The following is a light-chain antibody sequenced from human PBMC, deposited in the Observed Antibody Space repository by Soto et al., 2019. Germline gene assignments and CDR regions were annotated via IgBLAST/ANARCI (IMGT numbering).Light chain of an antibody. CDR3: GTWDSSLSVHV. J-gene: IGLJ1*01. CDR2: DNN. Sequence: SVVTQPPSVSAAPGQKVTISCSGSSSNIGNNYVSWYQQVPGTAPKLLIYDNNKRPSGNPDRFSGSKSGTSATLGISGLQTGDEADYYCGTWDSSLSVHVFGTGTKVTVL. CDR1: SSNIGNNY. V-gene: IGLV1-51*01.